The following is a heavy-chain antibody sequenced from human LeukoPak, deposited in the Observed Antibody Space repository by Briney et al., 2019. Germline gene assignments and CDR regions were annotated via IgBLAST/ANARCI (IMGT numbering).Heavy chain of an antibody. D-gene: IGHD6-19*01. V-gene: IGHV4-30-4*01. CDR1: GGSIGGGDNY. CDR2: IYYSGST. Sequence: PSETLSLTCTASGGSIGGGDNYWSWIRQPPGKGLEWIGYIYYSGSTYYNPSLKSRLTMSVDTSKSQFSLELSSVTAADTAIYYCARNLYSSGWHPFDYWGQGTLVTVSS. CDR3: ARNLYSSGWHPFDY. J-gene: IGHJ4*02.